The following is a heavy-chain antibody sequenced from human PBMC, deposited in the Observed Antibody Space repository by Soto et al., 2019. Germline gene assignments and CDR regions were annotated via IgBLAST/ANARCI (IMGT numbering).Heavy chain of an antibody. CDR1: GGTFNSFS. J-gene: IGHJ5*02. CDR2: IIPMSGRP. V-gene: IGHV1-69*06. Sequence: QVQLVQSGADVKTPGSSVKVSCKASGGTFNSFSIDWVRQAPGQGLEWMGGIIPMSGRPNYAQRFQGRVTVSADKSTNKVYMEVNSLTYEDTAVYYCTRRGRQSANWFDPWGQGTLVTVSS. CDR3: TRRGRQSANWFDP.